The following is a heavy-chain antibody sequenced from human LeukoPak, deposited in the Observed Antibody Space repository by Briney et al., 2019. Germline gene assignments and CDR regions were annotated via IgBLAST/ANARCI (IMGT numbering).Heavy chain of an antibody. D-gene: IGHD4-17*01. V-gene: IGHV3-23*01. Sequence: GGSLRLSCAASGFTFSSYGMHWVRQAPGKGLEWVSAISGSGGSTYYADSVKGRFTIPRDNSKNTLYLQMNSLRAEDTAVYYCARVFIGDYGDYQFDYWGQGTLVTVSS. J-gene: IGHJ4*02. CDR2: ISGSGGST. CDR3: ARVFIGDYGDYQFDY. CDR1: GFTFSSYG.